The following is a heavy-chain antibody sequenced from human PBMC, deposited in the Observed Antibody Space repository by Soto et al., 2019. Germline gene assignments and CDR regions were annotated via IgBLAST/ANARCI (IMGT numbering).Heavy chain of an antibody. Sequence: QITLKESGPALVKPTQTLTLTCTFSGFSLTTNGVGVAWIRQPPGKALEWLGLINWDDDRHYNPSLTSRLTITKDTSKNQVVLTMTNMDPVDTATYYCAHKEFRTSSPFDFGGPGILVTVSS. J-gene: IGHJ4*02. CDR1: GFSLTTNGVG. CDR2: INWDDDR. CDR3: AHKEFRTSSPFDF. V-gene: IGHV2-5*02.